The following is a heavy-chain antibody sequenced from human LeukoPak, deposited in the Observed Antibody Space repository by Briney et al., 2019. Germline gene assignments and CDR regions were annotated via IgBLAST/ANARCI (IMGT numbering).Heavy chain of an antibody. Sequence: ASVKVSCKASGYTFTGYYIHWVRQSPGQGLEWRGWINPNGGGTNYAQNFQGRVTMTRDTSISTAYMELSRLRSDDTAIYYCARENNSGWYRKAAFDYWGQGTLVTVTS. J-gene: IGHJ4*02. D-gene: IGHD6-19*01. CDR3: ARENNSGWYRKAAFDY. CDR2: INPNGGGT. V-gene: IGHV1-2*02. CDR1: GYTFTGYY.